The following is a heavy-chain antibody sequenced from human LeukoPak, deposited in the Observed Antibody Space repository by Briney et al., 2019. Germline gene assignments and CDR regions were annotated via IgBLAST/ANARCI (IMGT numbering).Heavy chain of an antibody. V-gene: IGHV3-21*01. Sequence: PGWSLTLACAASGFTFSRYSLNWVRQAPGRGREWVSSISSSSTYIYYEDSVKGRSTISRDNAKTSLYLKMNSLIAEDTAVYYCARDRWSEEMDYGADDAFDIWGQGTMVTVSS. CDR2: ISSSSTYI. D-gene: IGHD4-17*01. CDR1: GFTFSRYS. CDR3: ARDRWSEEMDYGADDAFDI. J-gene: IGHJ3*02.